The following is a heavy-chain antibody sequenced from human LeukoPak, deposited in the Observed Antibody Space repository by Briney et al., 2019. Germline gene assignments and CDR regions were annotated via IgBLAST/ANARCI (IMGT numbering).Heavy chain of an antibody. CDR3: ARAKYYDFWSGRRGDAFDI. CDR1: GYSISSGYY. D-gene: IGHD3-3*01. CDR2: IHHIGTT. Sequence: SETLSLTCTVAGYSISSGYYWGWIRQPPGKGLEWVGNIHHIGTTYYNPSLKSRVTISVDTSKNQFSLKLSSVTAADTAVYYCARAKYYDFWSGRRGDAFDIWGQGTMVTVSS. V-gene: IGHV4-38-2*02. J-gene: IGHJ3*02.